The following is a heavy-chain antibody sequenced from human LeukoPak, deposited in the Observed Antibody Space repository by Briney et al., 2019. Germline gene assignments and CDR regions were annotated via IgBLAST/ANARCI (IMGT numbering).Heavy chain of an antibody. CDR1: GFTFDDYA. CDR2: NCWNSGSI. CDR3: AKDVADSSGYGLDY. Sequence: PGRSLGLSCAASGFTFDDYAMHCVRQTPGKGLEWVSGNCWNSGSIGYADSVKGRFTISRDNAKNSLYLQMNSLRAEDTALYYCAKDVADSSGYGLDYWGQGTLVTVSS. J-gene: IGHJ4*02. D-gene: IGHD3-22*01. V-gene: IGHV3-9*01.